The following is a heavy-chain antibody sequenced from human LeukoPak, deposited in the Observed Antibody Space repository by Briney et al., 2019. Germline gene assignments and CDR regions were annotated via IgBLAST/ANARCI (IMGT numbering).Heavy chain of an antibody. J-gene: IGHJ5*02. CDR2: ISWNSGSI. D-gene: IGHD4-17*01. CDR1: GFTFDDYA. Sequence: GGSLRLSCAASGFTFDDYAMHWVRQAPGEGLEWVSGISWNSGSIGYADSVRGRFTISRDNAKNSLYLQMNSLRAEDTALYYCAKDAYGDLPGGYNWFDPWGQGTLVTVSS. V-gene: IGHV3-9*01. CDR3: AKDAYGDLPGGYNWFDP.